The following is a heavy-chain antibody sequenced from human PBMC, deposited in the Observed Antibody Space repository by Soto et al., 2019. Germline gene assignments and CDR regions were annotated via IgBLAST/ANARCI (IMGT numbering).Heavy chain of an antibody. CDR3: AISCSGSGDYDAYYCCGMDV. Sequence: QVQLVQSGAEVKKPGSSVKVSCKASGGTFSSYAISWVRQAPGQGLEWMGGIIPIFGTANYAQKFQGRVTIASTGSSSKAYMGLRSLRSEDRAVYYCAISCSGSGDYDAYYCCGMDVWGQGTTVTVSS. CDR2: IIPIFGTA. D-gene: IGHD4-17*01. CDR1: GGTFSSYA. J-gene: IGHJ6*02. V-gene: IGHV1-69*05.